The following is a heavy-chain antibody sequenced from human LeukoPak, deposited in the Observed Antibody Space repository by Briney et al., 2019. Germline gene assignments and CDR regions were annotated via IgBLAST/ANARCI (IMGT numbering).Heavy chain of an antibody. CDR2: IYYSGST. D-gene: IGHD3-3*01. J-gene: IGHJ4*02. CDR3: ARGNYDFWSSTEYYFDY. CDR1: GGSISSYY. V-gene: IGHV4-59*01. Sequence: SEPLSLTCTVSGGSISSYYWSWIRQPPGKGLEWIGYIYYSGSTNYNPSLKSRVTISVDTSKNQFSLKLSSVTAADTAVYYCARGNYDFWSSTEYYFDYWGQGTLVTVSS.